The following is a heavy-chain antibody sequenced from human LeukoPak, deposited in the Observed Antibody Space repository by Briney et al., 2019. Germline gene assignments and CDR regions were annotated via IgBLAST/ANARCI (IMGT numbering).Heavy chain of an antibody. Sequence: PGGSLRLSCAASGFSLSNNVTNWVRQAPEKGLEWVSSISDSGDRTFYADSVNGRFTISRDMFKNILYLQMNSLSRDDTAIYYCARRGGSTGWGEFDIWGQGTMVTVSS. CDR2: ISDSGDRT. D-gene: IGHD6-19*01. J-gene: IGHJ3*02. V-gene: IGHV3-23*01. CDR3: ARRGGSTGWGEFDI. CDR1: GFSLSNNV.